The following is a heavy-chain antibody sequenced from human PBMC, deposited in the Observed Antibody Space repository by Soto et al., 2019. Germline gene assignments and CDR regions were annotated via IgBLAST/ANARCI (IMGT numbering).Heavy chain of an antibody. CDR2: IYYSGST. CDR3: SRLLVVAATPYFDD. Sequence: PSETLSLTCTVSGGSISSSSYYWGWIRQPPGKGLEWIGSIYYSGSTYYNPSLKSRVTISVDTSKNQFSLKLSSVTAADTAVYYCSRLLVVAATPYFDDWGQEPWSPSTQ. V-gene: IGHV4-39*01. J-gene: IGHJ4*01. D-gene: IGHD2-15*01. CDR1: GGSISSSSYY.